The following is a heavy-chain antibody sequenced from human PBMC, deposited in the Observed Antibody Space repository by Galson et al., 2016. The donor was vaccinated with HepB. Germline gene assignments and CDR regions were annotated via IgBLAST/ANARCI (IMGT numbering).Heavy chain of an antibody. CDR1: GFTFSSYA. V-gene: IGHV3-23*01. CDR2: ISGSGGTT. J-gene: IGHJ4*02. Sequence: SLRLSCAASGFTFSSYAMTWVRQAPGKGLEWVSDISGSGGTTYHADSVKGRFTISRDNSKNTLYLQMNSLRAEDTAIYYCAKLYGGYVDYWGQGTLVTVSS. D-gene: IGHD5-12*01. CDR3: AKLYGGYVDY.